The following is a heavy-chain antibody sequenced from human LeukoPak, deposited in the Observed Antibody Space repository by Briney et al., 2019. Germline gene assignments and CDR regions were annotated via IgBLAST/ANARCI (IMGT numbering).Heavy chain of an antibody. V-gene: IGHV3-21*01. Sequence: GGPLRLSCAASGFTFSSYSMNWVRQAPGKGLEWVSSISSSSSYIYYADSVKGRFTISRDNAKNSLYLQMNSLRAEDTAVYYCARTLVIAKFDYWGQGTLVTVSS. J-gene: IGHJ4*02. CDR1: GFTFSSYS. D-gene: IGHD3-22*01. CDR3: ARTLVIAKFDY. CDR2: ISSSSSYI.